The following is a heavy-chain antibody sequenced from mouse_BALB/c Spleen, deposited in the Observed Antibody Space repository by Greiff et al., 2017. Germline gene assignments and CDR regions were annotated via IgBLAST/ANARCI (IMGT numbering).Heavy chain of an antibody. CDR1: GFTFSSYG. Sequence: EVQGVESGGDLVKPGGSLKLSCAASGFTFSSYGMSWVRQTPDKRLEWVATISSGGSYTYYPDSVKGRFTISRDNAKNTLYLQMSSLKSEDTAMYYCARGGYRYDDYYAMDYWGQGTSVTVSS. CDR2: ISSGGSYT. CDR3: ARGGYRYDDYYAMDY. J-gene: IGHJ4*01. D-gene: IGHD2-14*01. V-gene: IGHV5-6*01.